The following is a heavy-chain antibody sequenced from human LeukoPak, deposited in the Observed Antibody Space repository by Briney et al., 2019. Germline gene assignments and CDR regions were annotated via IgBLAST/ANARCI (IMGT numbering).Heavy chain of an antibody. CDR2: IYYSGST. D-gene: IGHD6-13*01. V-gene: IGHV4-59*08. J-gene: IGHJ5*02. Sequence: SSETLSLTCTVSGGSISSYYWSWIRQPPGKGLEWIGYIYYSGSTNYNPSLKSRVTISVDTSKNQFSLKLSSVTAADTAVYYCARLNTGVLSSRTNNWFDPWGQGTLLTLFS. CDR3: ARLNTGVLSSRTNNWFDP. CDR1: GGSISSYY.